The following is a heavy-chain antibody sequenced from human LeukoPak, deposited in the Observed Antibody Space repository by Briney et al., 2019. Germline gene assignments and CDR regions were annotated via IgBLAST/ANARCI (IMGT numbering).Heavy chain of an antibody. CDR1: GFTFSSYA. CDR2: IRSKAYGGTT. V-gene: IGHV3-49*04. J-gene: IGHJ4*02. Sequence: QSGGSLRLSCAASGFTFSSYAMSWVRQAPGKGLEWVGFIRSKAYGGTTEYAASVKGRFTISRDDSKSIAYLQMNSLKTEDTAVYYCTRDYMPRSPAAIPQDFDYWGQGTLVTVSS. D-gene: IGHD2-2*01. CDR3: TRDYMPRSPAAIPQDFDY.